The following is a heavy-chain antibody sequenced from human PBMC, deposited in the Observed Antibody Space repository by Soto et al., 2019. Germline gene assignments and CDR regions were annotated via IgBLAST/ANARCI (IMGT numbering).Heavy chain of an antibody. J-gene: IGHJ4*02. Sequence: PSETLSLTCAVSGGSISSGYWSWFRHPPGKGLEWIGEIYHSGSANYNPSLKSRVTISVDNSKNQFSLNLNSVTAADTAVYYCARYNAASGTYYFDYWGQGTLVTVSS. CDR3: ARYNAASGTYYFDY. CDR2: IYHSGSA. V-gene: IGHV4-4*02. CDR1: GGSISSGYW. D-gene: IGHD6-13*01.